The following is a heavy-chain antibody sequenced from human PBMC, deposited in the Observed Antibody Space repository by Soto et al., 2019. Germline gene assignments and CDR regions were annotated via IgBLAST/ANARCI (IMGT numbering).Heavy chain of an antibody. D-gene: IGHD3-3*01. J-gene: IGHJ6*02. Sequence: GGSLRLSCVISGFTFSDHEMNWVRQAPGKGPEWVSRISASGGTTSYADSVKGRFTISRDNARDSLYLHMNNLRAEDTAIYYCARDRSLIFAVPPYGMDVWGQGTTVTVSS. CDR1: GFTFSDHE. CDR2: ISASGGTT. CDR3: ARDRSLIFAVPPYGMDV. V-gene: IGHV3-48*03.